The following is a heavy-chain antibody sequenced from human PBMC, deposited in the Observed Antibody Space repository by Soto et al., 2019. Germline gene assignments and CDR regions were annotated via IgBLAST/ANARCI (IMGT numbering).Heavy chain of an antibody. Sequence: VQLVESGGGLVQPGGSLRLSCGASGFSFNTYWMSWVRQAPGKGLEWIGEINHSGSTNYNPSLKSRVTISVDTSKNQFSLKLSSVTAADTAVYYCARGPRDYVWGSYRHGADYWGQGTLVTVSS. J-gene: IGHJ4*02. D-gene: IGHD3-16*02. CDR2: INHSGST. V-gene: IGHV4-4*02. CDR1: GFSFNTYW. CDR3: ARGPRDYVWGSYRHGADY.